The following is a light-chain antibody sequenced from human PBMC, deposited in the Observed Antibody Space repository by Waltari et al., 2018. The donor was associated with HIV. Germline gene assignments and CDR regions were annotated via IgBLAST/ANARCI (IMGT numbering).Light chain of an antibody. CDR3: QQYYDTPYT. CDR1: QSILSTAGNRHY. V-gene: IGKV4-1*01. J-gene: IGKJ2*01. CDR2: WAS. Sequence: DIVMTQSPDSLAVSLGERATINCKSSQSILSTAGNRHYLAWYQQRPGQAPNLLIYWASTRESGVPDRCSGSGSGTDFTLTISSLQAEDVAVYYCQQYYDTPYTFGQGTKLDI.